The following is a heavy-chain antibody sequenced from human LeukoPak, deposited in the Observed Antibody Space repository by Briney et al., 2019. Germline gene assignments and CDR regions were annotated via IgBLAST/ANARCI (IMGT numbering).Heavy chain of an antibody. V-gene: IGHV1-18*01. D-gene: IGHD2-2*01. Sequence: ASVKVSCKASGYTFTSYGISWVRQAPGQGLEWMGWISAYNGNTNYAQKLQGRVTMTTDTSTGTAYMELRSLRSDDTAVYYCAREGYCSSTSCEMDVWGKGTTVTVSS. CDR1: GYTFTSYG. CDR2: ISAYNGNT. J-gene: IGHJ6*04. CDR3: AREGYCSSTSCEMDV.